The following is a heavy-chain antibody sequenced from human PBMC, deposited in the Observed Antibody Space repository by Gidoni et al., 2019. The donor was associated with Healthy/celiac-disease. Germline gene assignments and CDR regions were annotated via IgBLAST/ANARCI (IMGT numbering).Heavy chain of an antibody. J-gene: IGHJ4*02. CDR1: GYSISSGYY. CDR3: ARETGTTGDY. CDR2: IYHSGST. Sequence: QVQLQESGPGLVKPSETLSLTCTVSGYSISSGYYWGWIRQPPGKGLEWIGSIYHSGSTYYTPSLKSRVTISVDTSKNQFSLKLSSVTAADTAVYYCARETGTTGDYWGQGTLVTVSS. V-gene: IGHV4-38-2*02. D-gene: IGHD1-1*01.